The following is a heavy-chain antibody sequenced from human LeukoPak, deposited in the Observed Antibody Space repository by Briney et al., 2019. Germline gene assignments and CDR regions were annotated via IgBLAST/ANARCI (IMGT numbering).Heavy chain of an antibody. CDR2: INPGGGGT. CDR1: GYTFTSHY. CDR3: AREYSGCYDPFDY. D-gene: IGHD1-26*01. V-gene: IGHV1-46*01. J-gene: IGHJ4*02. Sequence: ASVKVSCKASGYTFTSHYMHWVRQAPGQGLEWMGIINPGGGGTSYAQKFQGRVTMTRDTSTSTVYMELSSLGSEDTAVYYCAREYSGCYDPFDYWGQGTLVTVSS.